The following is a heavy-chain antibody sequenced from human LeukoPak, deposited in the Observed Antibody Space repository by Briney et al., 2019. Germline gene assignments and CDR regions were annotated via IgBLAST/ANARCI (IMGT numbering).Heavy chain of an antibody. J-gene: IGHJ4*02. CDR2: IKSKNVGGTT. D-gene: IGHD3-10*01. CDR3: ITEYYGSAMY. Sequence: PGGSLRISCAASGFTFSTAWMSWVRQAPGKGLEWVGRIKSKNVGGTTEFTAPVKGRFTISRDDSKNTVHLQMNSLRTEDTAVYYCITEYYGSAMYWGQGALVTVSS. CDR1: GFTFSTAW. V-gene: IGHV3-15*01.